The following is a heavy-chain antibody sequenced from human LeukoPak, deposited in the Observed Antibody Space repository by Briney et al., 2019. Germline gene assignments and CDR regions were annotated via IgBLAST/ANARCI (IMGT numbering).Heavy chain of an antibody. J-gene: IGHJ6*04. V-gene: IGHV3-21*01. Sequence: PGGSLRLSCAASGFTFSSYSMNWVRQAPGKGLEWVSSISSSSSCIHYADSVKGRFTISRDNAKTTLYLQMNSLRAKDTAVYYCARDKSGIAAAGTGYYYGMDVWGKGTTVTVSS. CDR3: ARDKSGIAAAGTGYYYGMDV. CDR1: GFTFSSYS. D-gene: IGHD6-13*01. CDR2: ISSSSSCI.